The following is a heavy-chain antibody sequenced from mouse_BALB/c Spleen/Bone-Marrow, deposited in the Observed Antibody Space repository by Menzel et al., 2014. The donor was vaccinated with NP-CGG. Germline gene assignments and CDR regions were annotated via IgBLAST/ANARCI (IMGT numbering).Heavy chain of an antibody. Sequence: EVKLMESGGDLVKPGGSLKLSCVAPGFTFSSYGMSWVRQTPDKRLEWVATISSGGSSTYYPASVKGRFTISRDNAKSTLCLQMSSLNSEDTAMYYCTRRPLQANSYFDCWGQGTTLTVSS. D-gene: IGHD3-2*02. CDR2: ISSGGSST. CDR3: TRRPLQANSYFDC. CDR1: GFTFSSYG. J-gene: IGHJ2*01. V-gene: IGHV5-6*02.